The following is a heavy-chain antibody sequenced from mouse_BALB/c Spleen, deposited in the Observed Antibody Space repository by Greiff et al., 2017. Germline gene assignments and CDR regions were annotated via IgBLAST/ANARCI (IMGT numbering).Heavy chain of an antibody. Sequence: EVHLVESGGGLVKPGGSLKLSCAASGFTFSSYAMSWVRQSPEKRLEWVAEISSGGSYTYYPDTVTGRFTISRDNAKNTLYLEMSSLRSEDTAMYYCANYGNYRFAYWGQGTLVTVSA. D-gene: IGHD2-1*01. J-gene: IGHJ3*01. CDR1: GFTFSSYA. V-gene: IGHV5-9-4*01. CDR3: ANYGNYRFAY. CDR2: ISSGGSYT.